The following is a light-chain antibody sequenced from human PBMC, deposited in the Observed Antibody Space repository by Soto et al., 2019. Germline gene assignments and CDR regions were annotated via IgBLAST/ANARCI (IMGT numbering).Light chain of an antibody. CDR2: GAS. CDR3: QQYGSSPLFT. V-gene: IGKV3-20*01. J-gene: IGKJ3*01. CDR1: RSVSSSY. Sequence: EIVLTQSPGTLSLSPGERATLSCRVSRSVSSSYLAWYQQKPGQAPRLLIYGASNRATGIPDRFSGSGSGTDFTLTISRLEPEDFAVYYCQQYGSSPLFTFGPGTKVDIK.